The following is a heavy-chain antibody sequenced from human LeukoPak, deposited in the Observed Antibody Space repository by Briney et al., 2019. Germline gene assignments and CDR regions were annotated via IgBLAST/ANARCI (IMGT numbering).Heavy chain of an antibody. CDR3: ARDSSGYYLQHFDP. CDR2: ISSSSSYI. CDR1: GFTFSTYS. Sequence: GGSLRLSCAASGFTFSTYSMNWVRQAPGKGLEWVSSISSSSSYIYYADSVKGRFTISRDNAKNSLYLQMNSLRAEDTAVYYCARDSSGYYLQHFDPWGQGTLVTVSS. J-gene: IGHJ5*02. V-gene: IGHV3-21*01. D-gene: IGHD3-22*01.